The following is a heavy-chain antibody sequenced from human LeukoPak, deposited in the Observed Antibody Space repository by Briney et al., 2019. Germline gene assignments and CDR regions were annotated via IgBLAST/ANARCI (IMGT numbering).Heavy chain of an antibody. CDR3: SYSSSSGVDYYYYMDV. CDR1: GFTFTNYA. Sequence: PGGSLRLSCAASGFTFTNYAMTWVRQAPGKGLEWVSVIGASGADTYYSDSVKGRFTVSRDNSQNTLFLHMSSLRAEDTAVYYCSYSSSSGVDYYYYMDVWGKGTTVTVSS. CDR2: IGASGADT. D-gene: IGHD6-6*01. V-gene: IGHV3-23*01. J-gene: IGHJ6*03.